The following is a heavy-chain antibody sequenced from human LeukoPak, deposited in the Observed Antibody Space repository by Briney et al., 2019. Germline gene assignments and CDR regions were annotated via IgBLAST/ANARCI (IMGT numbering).Heavy chain of an antibody. CDR2: ISYDGSNK. D-gene: IGHD2-15*01. CDR1: GFTFSSYA. V-gene: IGHV3-30-3*01. J-gene: IGHJ5*02. CDR3: ARGVVVVVAASHNWFDP. Sequence: PGGSLRLSCAASGFTFSSYAMHWVRQAPGKGLEWVAVISYDGSNKYYADSVKGRFTISRDNSKNTLYLQMNSLRAEDTAVYYCARGVVVVVAASHNWFDPWGQGTLVTVSS.